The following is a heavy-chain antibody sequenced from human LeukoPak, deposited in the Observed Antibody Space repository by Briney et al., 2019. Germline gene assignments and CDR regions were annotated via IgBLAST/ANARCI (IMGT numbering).Heavy chain of an antibody. CDR2: ISPHKGNT. J-gene: IGHJ4*02. V-gene: IGHV1-18*01. CDR3: ATEGGWGPTDYGDNVY. CDR1: GYTFTNYG. Sequence: GASVKVSCKASGYTFTNYGITWVRQAPGQGLEWMGWISPHKGNTNYAQKVQGRVTMTKDTSTSTVYMELRSLRSDDTAVYYCATEGGWGPTDYGDNVYWGQGTLVTVSS. D-gene: IGHD4-17*01.